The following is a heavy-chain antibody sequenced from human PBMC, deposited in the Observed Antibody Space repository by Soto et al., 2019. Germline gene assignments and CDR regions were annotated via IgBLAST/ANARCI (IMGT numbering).Heavy chain of an antibody. CDR1: GYTFTSYD. CDR3: ARGPWGTTSIMVDY. Sequence: QVQLVQSGAEVKKPGASVKVSCKASGYTFTSYDINWVRQATGQGLEWMGWMNPNSGNTGYAQKCEDRVTMTRNTSISTAYMELSSLRSEDTAVYYCARGPWGTTSIMVDYWGQGTLVTVSS. CDR2: MNPNSGNT. D-gene: IGHD3-16*01. V-gene: IGHV1-8*01. J-gene: IGHJ4*02.